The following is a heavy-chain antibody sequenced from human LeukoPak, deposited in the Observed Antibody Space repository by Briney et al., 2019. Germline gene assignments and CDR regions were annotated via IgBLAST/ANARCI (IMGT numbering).Heavy chain of an antibody. CDR2: INPNTGGT. CDR1: GYTFTDYF. Sequence: ASVKVSCKTSGYTFTDYFIHWVRQAPGLGLEWMGWINPNTGGTNYAQMFQGRVTMTRDTSISTAYMELSSLISYDTAVYYCARDQSYYDAGDQRFDYWGQGTLVTVSS. V-gene: IGHV1-2*02. CDR3: ARDQSYYDAGDQRFDY. D-gene: IGHD3-22*01. J-gene: IGHJ4*02.